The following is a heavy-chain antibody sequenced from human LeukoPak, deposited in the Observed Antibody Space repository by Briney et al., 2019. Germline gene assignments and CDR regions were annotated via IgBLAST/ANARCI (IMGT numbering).Heavy chain of an antibody. CDR1: GYSFTSYW. J-gene: IGHJ6*02. Sequence: GESLKISCKGSGYSFTSYWIGWVRQMPGKGLEWMGIIYPGDSDTRYSPSFQGQVTISADKSISTAYLQWSSLKASDTAMYYCARLRFGDSDYYYGMDVWGQGTTVTVSS. CDR2: IYPGDSDT. CDR3: ARLRFGDSDYYYGMDV. D-gene: IGHD3-10*01. V-gene: IGHV5-51*01.